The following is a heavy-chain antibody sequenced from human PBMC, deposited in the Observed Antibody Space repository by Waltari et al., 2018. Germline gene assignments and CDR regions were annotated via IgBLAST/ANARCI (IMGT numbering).Heavy chain of an antibody. J-gene: IGHJ6*02. Sequence: EVQLLGSGGGLVQPGGSLRVSCAASCFTSWKYGMTLVRQAPGKGLEWVSTISGSGDSTYYADSVKGRFSISRDNSKNTVYLQMNGLRAEDTGVYYCAKDKVGPTWYYYGMDVWGQGTTVTVSS. CDR3: AKDKVGPTWYYYGMDV. D-gene: IGHD3-16*01. V-gene: IGHV3-23*01. CDR2: ISGSGDST. CDR1: CFTSWKYG.